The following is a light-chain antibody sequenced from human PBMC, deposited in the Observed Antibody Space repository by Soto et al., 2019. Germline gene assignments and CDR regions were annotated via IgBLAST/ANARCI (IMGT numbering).Light chain of an antibody. J-gene: IGLJ2*01. V-gene: IGLV2-14*01. CDR3: SSYTTRSTWV. CDR2: VVS. CDR1: SSDVGGYNY. Sequence: QAASVSGSPGQSITISCTGTSSDVGGYNYVSWYQQHPGKAPKLIIYVVSNRPSGVSDRFSGSKSANTASLTISGLQAEDEADYYCSSYTTRSTWVFGGGTKLTVL.